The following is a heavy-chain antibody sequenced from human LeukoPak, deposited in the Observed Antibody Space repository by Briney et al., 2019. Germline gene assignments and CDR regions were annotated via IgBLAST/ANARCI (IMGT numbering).Heavy chain of an antibody. D-gene: IGHD3-9*01. Sequence: GGSLRLSCAASGFTVSSNYMSWVRQAPGKGLEWVSVIYSGGSTYYADSVKGRFTISRDNSKNTLYLQMNSLRAEDTAVYYCARDTRYCDWLLTSYGIDVWGQGSTVTVSS. J-gene: IGHJ6*02. CDR2: IYSGGST. CDR1: GFTVSSNY. CDR3: ARDTRYCDWLLTSYGIDV. V-gene: IGHV3-53*01.